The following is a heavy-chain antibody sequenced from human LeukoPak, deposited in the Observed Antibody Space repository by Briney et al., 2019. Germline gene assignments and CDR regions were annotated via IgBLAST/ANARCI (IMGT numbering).Heavy chain of an antibody. CDR3: ARGQWLAPIDY. CDR1: GFTFSSYS. D-gene: IGHD6-19*01. CDR2: ISPSSSSI. V-gene: IGHV3-48*01. J-gene: IGHJ4*02. Sequence: GGSLRLSCAASGFTFSSYSMNWVRQAPGKGLEWVSYISPSSSSIYYADSVKGRFTISRDNAKNSLYLQMNSLRAEDTAVYYCARGQWLAPIDYWGQGTLVTVSS.